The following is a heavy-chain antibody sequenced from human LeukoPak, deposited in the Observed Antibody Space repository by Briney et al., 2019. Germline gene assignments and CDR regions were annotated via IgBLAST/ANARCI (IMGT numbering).Heavy chain of an antibody. CDR1: GFTFSSYS. J-gene: IGHJ4*02. Sequence: GGSLRLSCAASGFTFSSYSMTWVRQAPGKGLEWVSYISSSSSTIYYADSVKGRFTISRDNAKNSLYLQMNSLRAEDTAVYYCARIPHCSSTSCHYSGYYFDYWGQGTLVTVSS. CDR3: ARIPHCSSTSCHYSGYYFDY. D-gene: IGHD2-2*01. V-gene: IGHV3-48*01. CDR2: ISSSSSTI.